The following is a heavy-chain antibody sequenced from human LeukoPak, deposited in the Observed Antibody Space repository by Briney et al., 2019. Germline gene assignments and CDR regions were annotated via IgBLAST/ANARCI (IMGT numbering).Heavy chain of an antibody. V-gene: IGHV4-59*08. CDR1: GGSISSYY. CDR3: ARMAEEMATNFDY. J-gene: IGHJ4*02. D-gene: IGHD5-24*01. CDR2: IYYSGST. Sequence: KTSETLSLTCTVSGGSISSYYWSWIRQPPGKGLEWIGYIYYSGSTNYNPSLKSRVTISVDTSKNQFSLKLSSVTAADTAVYYCARMAEEMATNFDYWGQGTPVTVSS.